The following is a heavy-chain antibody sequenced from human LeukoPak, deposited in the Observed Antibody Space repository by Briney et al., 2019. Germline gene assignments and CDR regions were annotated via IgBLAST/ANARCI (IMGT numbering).Heavy chain of an antibody. CDR2: ISGSGGNT. CDR3: TKDRRGPAAGTWYFDS. J-gene: IGHJ4*02. Sequence: GGSLRLSCAASGFTFSSYAMSWVRQAPGKGLEWVSVISGSGGNTYYADSVKGRFTISRDNSKNTLYLQLNSLRAGDTAIYYCTKDRRGPAAGTWYFDSWGQGTLVTVSS. V-gene: IGHV3-23*01. CDR1: GFTFSSYA. D-gene: IGHD6-13*01.